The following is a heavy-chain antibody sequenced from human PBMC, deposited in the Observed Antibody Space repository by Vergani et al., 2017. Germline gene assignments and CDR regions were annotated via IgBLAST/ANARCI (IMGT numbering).Heavy chain of an antibody. Sequence: QVQPVQSGAEVKKPWASVKVSFKASGYTFTGHYIHWVRQAPGQGLELMGWNNTNSGGTNYAQKFQGRVTMTRDTSISTAYMELSRLRSDDTAVYYCARAQRGSDSPHWGQGTMVTVSS. CDR1: GYTFTGHY. V-gene: IGHV1-2*02. CDR3: ARAQRGSDSPH. J-gene: IGHJ4*02. D-gene: IGHD1-26*01. CDR2: NNTNSGGT.